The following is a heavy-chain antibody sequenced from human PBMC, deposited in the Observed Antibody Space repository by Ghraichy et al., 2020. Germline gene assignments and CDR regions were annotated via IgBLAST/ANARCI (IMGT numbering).Heavy chain of an antibody. Sequence: GGSLRLSCAASGFTFSSYAMHWVRQAPGKGLEWVAVISYDGINKYYADSVKGRFTISRDNSKNTLYLQMNSLRAEDTAVYYCARERGLLASSCWYAPKFYHYDYGMDVWGQGTTVTVSS. V-gene: IGHV3-30-3*01. J-gene: IGHJ6*02. CDR2: ISYDGINK. CDR3: ARERGLLASSCWYAPKFYHYDYGMDV. CDR1: GFTFSSYA. D-gene: IGHD6-19*01.